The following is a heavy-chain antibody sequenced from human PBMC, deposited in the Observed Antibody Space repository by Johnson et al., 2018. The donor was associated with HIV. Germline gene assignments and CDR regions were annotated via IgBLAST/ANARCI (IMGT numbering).Heavy chain of an antibody. J-gene: IGHJ3*02. CDR1: GFIVRSNY. V-gene: IGHV3-66*01. Sequence: MQLVESGGGLVQPGGSLRLSCAASGFIVRSNYMNLVRQAPGKGLEWVSVIYSGGSTYYADSVKGRFTISRDNSKNTLYLQMNSLRAEDTAVYYCARDPFMAGLYAFDIWGQGTMVTVSS. CDR3: ARDPFMAGLYAFDI. CDR2: IYSGGST. D-gene: IGHD3/OR15-3a*01.